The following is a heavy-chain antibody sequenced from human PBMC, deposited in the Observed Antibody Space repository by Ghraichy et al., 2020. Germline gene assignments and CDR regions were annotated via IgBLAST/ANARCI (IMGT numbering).Heavy chain of an antibody. CDR2: IKSKTDGGTT. CDR1: GFTFSNAW. CDR3: TTEGAAGDYDSSGYNDY. D-gene: IGHD3-22*01. Sequence: GGSLRLSCAASGFTFSNAWMSWVRQAPGKGLEWVGRIKSKTDGGTTDYAAPVKGRFTISRDDSKNTLYLQMNSLKTEDTAVYYCTTEGAAGDYDSSGYNDYWGQGTLVTVSS. J-gene: IGHJ4*02. V-gene: IGHV3-15*01.